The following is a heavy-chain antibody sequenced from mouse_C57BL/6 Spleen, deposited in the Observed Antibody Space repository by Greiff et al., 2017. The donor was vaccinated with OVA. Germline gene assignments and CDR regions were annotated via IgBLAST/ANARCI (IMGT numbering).Heavy chain of an antibody. CDR2: IHPNSGST. V-gene: IGHV1-64*01. J-gene: IGHJ3*01. CDR1: GYTFTSYW. D-gene: IGHD2-4*01. CDR3: ASLFYYDYVPPFAY. Sequence: QVQLQQSGAELVKPGASVKLSCKASGYTFTSYWMHWVKQRPGQGLEWIGMIHPNSGSTNYNEKFKSKATLTGDKSSSTAYMKLSSLTSEDTAIYYCASLFYYDYVPPFAYWGQGTMVTVSA.